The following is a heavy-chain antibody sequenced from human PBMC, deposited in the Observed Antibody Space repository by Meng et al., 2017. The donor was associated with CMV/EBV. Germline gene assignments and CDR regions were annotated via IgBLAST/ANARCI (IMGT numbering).Heavy chain of an antibody. CDR2: IIPIFGTA. Sequence: SVKVSCKASGYTFTSYAISWVRQAPGQGLEWMGGIIPIFGTANYAQKFQGRVTITTDESTSTAYMELSSLRSEDTAVYYCAREVGDGGIDYWGQGTLVTVSS. CDR1: GYTFTSYA. J-gene: IGHJ4*02. CDR3: AREVGDGGIDY. D-gene: IGHD5-24*01. V-gene: IGHV1-69*05.